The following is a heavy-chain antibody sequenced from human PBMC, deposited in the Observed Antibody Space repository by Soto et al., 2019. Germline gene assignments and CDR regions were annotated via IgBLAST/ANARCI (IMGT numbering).Heavy chain of an antibody. V-gene: IGHV1-69*02. D-gene: IGHD6-13*01. CDR3: ARVGPIAERYNWFDP. J-gene: IGHJ5*02. Sequence: QVQLVQSGAEVKKPGSSVKVSCKASGGTFSSYTISWVRQAPGQGLEWMGRIIPILGIANYAQKFQGRVTITADKSTSTAYMELSSLRSEDTAVYYCARVGPIAERYNWFDPWGQGTLVTVSS. CDR1: GGTFSSYT. CDR2: IIPILGIA.